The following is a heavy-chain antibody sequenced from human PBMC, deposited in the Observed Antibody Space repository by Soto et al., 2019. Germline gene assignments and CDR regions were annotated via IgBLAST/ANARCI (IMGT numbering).Heavy chain of an antibody. V-gene: IGHV3-30-3*01. CDR2: ISYDGSNK. CDR3: ARDLGDVLRYFDWLLCIDY. J-gene: IGHJ4*02. D-gene: IGHD3-9*01. CDR1: GFTFSSYA. Sequence: GGSLRLSCAASGFTFSSYAMHWVRQAPGKGLEWVAVISYDGSNKYYADSVKGRFTISRDNSKNTLYLQMNSLRAEDTAVYYCARDLGDVLRYFDWLLCIDYWGQET.